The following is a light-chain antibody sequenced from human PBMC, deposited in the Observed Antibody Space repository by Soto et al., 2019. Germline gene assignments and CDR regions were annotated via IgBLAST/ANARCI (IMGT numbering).Light chain of an antibody. V-gene: IGKV2-28*01. Sequence: DIVLTQSPLSLPVTPGEPASISCRASQSLLQSNGYNYLAWFLQKPGQSPQLLIYLASTRASGVPDRFSGSGSGTHFTLKISRVEAEDAGVYYCMQALQTPRTFGGGTKVEI. CDR1: QSLLQSNGYNY. J-gene: IGKJ4*01. CDR2: LAS. CDR3: MQALQTPRT.